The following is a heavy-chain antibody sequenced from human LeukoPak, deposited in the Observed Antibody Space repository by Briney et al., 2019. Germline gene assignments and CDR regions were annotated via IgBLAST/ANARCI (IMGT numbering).Heavy chain of an antibody. CDR1: GGTFSSYA. CDR3: AREVGNGDYVPPSDDY. J-gene: IGHJ4*02. D-gene: IGHD4-17*01. V-gene: IGHV1-69*10. CDR2: IIPILGTA. Sequence: SVKVSCKASGGTFSSYAISWVRQAPGQGLEWMGGIIPILGTASYAQKFQGRVTMTRDTSTSTVYMELSSLRSEDTAVYYCAREVGNGDYVPPSDDYWGQGTLVTVSS.